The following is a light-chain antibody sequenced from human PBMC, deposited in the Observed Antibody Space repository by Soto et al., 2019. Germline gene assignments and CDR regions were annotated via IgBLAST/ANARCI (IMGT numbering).Light chain of an antibody. CDR3: QRYRGAPRT. V-gene: IGKV1-27*01. CDR2: AAS. J-gene: IGKJ1*01. CDR1: QDISNF. Sequence: DFQMTQSPFSLSASVGDRVTISCRAGQDISNFLAWYQQRPGKVPKLLIYAASTLQSGVPSRFSGSGSGTDFTLTISSLQPEDAATYFCQRYRGAPRTFGQGTKVEIK.